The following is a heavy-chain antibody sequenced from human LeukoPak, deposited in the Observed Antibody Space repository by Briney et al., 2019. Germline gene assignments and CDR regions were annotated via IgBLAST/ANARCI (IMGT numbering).Heavy chain of an antibody. D-gene: IGHD6-19*01. Sequence: ASVKVSCKASGYTFTGYYMHWVRQATGQGLEWMGWINPNSGGTNYAQKFQGRVTMTRDTSISTAYMELSRLRSDDTAVYYCARDWRTGRGIAVAGYIGYWGQGTLVTVSS. V-gene: IGHV1-2*02. J-gene: IGHJ4*02. CDR3: ARDWRTGRGIAVAGYIGY. CDR1: GYTFTGYY. CDR2: INPNSGGT.